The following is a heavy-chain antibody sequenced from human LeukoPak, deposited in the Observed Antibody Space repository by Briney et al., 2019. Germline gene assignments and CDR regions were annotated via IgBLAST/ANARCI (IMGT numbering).Heavy chain of an antibody. J-gene: IGHJ4*02. Sequence: SETLSLTCTVSGVSISSYYWSWIRQPPGKGLEWIGYIYYSGSTNYNPSLKSRVTISADTSKNQFSLKLSSVTAADTAVYYCAREGSSSSGAYFDYWGQGTLVTVSS. CDR2: IYYSGST. CDR1: GVSISSYY. D-gene: IGHD6-13*01. CDR3: AREGSSSSGAYFDY. V-gene: IGHV4-59*01.